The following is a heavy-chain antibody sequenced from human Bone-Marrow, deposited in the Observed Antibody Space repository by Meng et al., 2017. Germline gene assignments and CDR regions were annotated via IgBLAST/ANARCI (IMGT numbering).Heavy chain of an antibody. V-gene: IGHV4-4*02. Sequence: QVQLQEPGPGRVRPSGTLSLTWPVTGGSISSDHWWSWVRQSPGKGLEWIGEIYHDGSARYNPSLKSRVTISVDRAKNQFSLTLTSVTAADTAVYYCTRNEYYCLGYWGQGTLVTVSS. D-gene: IGHD3-16*01. CDR1: GGSISSDHW. CDR2: IYHDGSA. J-gene: IGHJ4*02. CDR3: TRNEYYCLGY.